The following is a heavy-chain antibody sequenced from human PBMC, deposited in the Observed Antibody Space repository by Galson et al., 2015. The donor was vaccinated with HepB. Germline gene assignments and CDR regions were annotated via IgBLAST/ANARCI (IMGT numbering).Heavy chain of an antibody. V-gene: IGHV4-39*07. J-gene: IGHJ3*02. Sequence: SETLSLTCTVSGGSISSNSYYWGWIRQPPGKGLEWIASIYYSGNTYYNPSLKSRVAISVDTSNNQFSLKLSSVIAADTAVYHCARDACSGGSCDSGVRAFDIWGQGTMVTVSS. CDR1: GGSISSNSYY. CDR2: IYYSGNT. CDR3: ARDACSGGSCDSGVRAFDI. D-gene: IGHD2-15*01.